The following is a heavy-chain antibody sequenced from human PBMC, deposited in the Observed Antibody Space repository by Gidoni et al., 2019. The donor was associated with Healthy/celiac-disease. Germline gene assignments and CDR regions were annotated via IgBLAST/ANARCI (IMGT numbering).Heavy chain of an antibody. V-gene: IGHV3-30*18. J-gene: IGHJ4*02. D-gene: IGHD1-26*01. Sequence: QVQLVESGGGVVQPGRSLRLSCAASGFTFSSYGMHWVRQAPGKGLEWVAVISYDGSNKYYADSVKGRFTISRDNSKNTLYLQMNSLRAEDTAVYYCAKDAGGSGSYFVFWGQGTLVTVSS. CDR2: ISYDGSNK. CDR3: AKDAGGSGSYFVF. CDR1: GFTFSSYG.